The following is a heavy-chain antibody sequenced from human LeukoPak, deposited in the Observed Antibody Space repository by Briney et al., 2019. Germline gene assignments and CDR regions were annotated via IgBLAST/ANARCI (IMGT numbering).Heavy chain of an antibody. CDR1: GGSFSGYY. Sequence: PSETLSLTCAVYGGSFSGYYWSWIRQPPGKGLEWIGEINHSGSTNYNPSLKSRVTISVDTSKNQFSLKLSSVTAADTAVYYCARRPSSGWSRVIDYWGQGTLVTVSS. D-gene: IGHD6-19*01. CDR2: INHSGST. CDR3: ARRPSSGWSRVIDY. V-gene: IGHV4-34*01. J-gene: IGHJ4*02.